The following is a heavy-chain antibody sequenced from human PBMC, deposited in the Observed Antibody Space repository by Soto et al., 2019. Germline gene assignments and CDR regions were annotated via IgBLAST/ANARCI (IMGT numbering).Heavy chain of an antibody. Sequence: GSLRLSCAASGFIFKMYWMHWVRQSPGKGLVWISRIYNDGTYSDYADSVRGRFTISRDNVNDTLYLQMNNLRAEDSGLYYCTRGPRPISTGTGAYWGQGTQFTVSS. CDR2: IYNDGTYS. V-gene: IGHV3-74*01. J-gene: IGHJ4*02. CDR3: TRGPRPISTGTGAY. D-gene: IGHD3-10*01. CDR1: GFIFKMYW.